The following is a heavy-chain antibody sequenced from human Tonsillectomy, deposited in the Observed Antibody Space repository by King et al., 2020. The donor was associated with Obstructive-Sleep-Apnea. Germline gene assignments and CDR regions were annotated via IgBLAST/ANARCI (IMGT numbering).Heavy chain of an antibody. J-gene: IGHJ3*01. Sequence: VQLVESGGGLVEPGGSLRLSCAASGFTVSSAWMTWVRQAPGKGLECVGRIKNRAGGGTIEDNSPVKGRFTISGDDSQNTLHLQMSSLKTEDTGIYYCTASLTPGTFDAWGQGTVVTVSS. V-gene: IGHV3-15*01. CDR1: GFTVSSAW. CDR3: TASLTPGTFDA. D-gene: IGHD3-9*01. CDR2: IKNRAGGGTI.